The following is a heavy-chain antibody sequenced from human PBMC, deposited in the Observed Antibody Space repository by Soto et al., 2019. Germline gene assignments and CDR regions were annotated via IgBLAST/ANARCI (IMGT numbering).Heavy chain of an antibody. D-gene: IGHD6-13*01. CDR2: IYYSGST. CDR1: GGSISSYY. CDR3: ARDSLRIAAAGAYYYYYMDV. Sequence: SETLSLTCTVSGGSISSYYWSWIRQPPGKGLDWIGYIYYSGSTNYNPSLKSRVTISVDTSKNQFSLKLSSVTAADTAVYYCARDSLRIAAAGAYYYYYMDVWGKGTTVTVSS. V-gene: IGHV4-59*01. J-gene: IGHJ6*03.